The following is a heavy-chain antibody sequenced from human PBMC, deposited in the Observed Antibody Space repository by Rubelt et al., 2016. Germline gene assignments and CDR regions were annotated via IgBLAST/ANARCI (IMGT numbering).Heavy chain of an antibody. V-gene: IGHV3-48*01. CDR2: ISVSSTTI. D-gene: IGHD2-15*01. CDR1: GFAFSGYT. CDR3: AKSGCSGGSCYFYYFDS. J-gene: IGHJ4*02. Sequence: GGLVQPGGSLRLSCAASGFAFSGYTMNWVRQAPGKGLEWISYISVSSTTIYYADSVKGRFTISRDNARNSLYLQMNSLGAEDTAIYYCAKSGCSGGSCYFYYFDSWGQGTLVTVSS.